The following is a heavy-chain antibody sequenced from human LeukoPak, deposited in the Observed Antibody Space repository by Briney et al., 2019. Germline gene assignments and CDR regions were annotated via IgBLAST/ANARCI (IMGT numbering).Heavy chain of an antibody. Sequence: ETLSLTCTVSGYSISSGYYWGWVRQPPGKGLEWVSSISSGSTYIYYADSVKGRFTISRDNAKNSLYLQMNSLRAEDTAVYYCARGYSYGASGFDYWGQGTLVTVSS. CDR2: ISSGSTYI. D-gene: IGHD5-18*01. CDR1: GYSISSGYY. V-gene: IGHV3-21*01. CDR3: ARGYSYGASGFDY. J-gene: IGHJ4*02.